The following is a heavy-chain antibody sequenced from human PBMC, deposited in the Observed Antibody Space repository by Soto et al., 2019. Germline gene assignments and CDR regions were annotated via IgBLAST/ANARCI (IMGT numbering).Heavy chain of an antibody. V-gene: IGHV3-48*02. D-gene: IGHD3-3*01. CDR1: GFSFSNYH. CDR3: ARDFGHGYYLDY. J-gene: IGHJ4*01. Sequence: PGGSLRLSCVASGFSFSNYHMNWVRQAPGKGLEWVSYITDSSDTVHYADSVRGRLTISRDNAESSLYLQMNSLRDEDTAVYFCARDFGHGYYLDYWGRGTLVAFSS. CDR2: ITDSSDTV.